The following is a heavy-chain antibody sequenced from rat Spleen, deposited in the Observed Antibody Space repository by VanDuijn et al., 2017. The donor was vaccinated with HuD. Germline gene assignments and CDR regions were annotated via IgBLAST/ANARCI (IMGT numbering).Heavy chain of an antibody. CDR3: TRAGYLRDWYFDF. J-gene: IGHJ1*01. Sequence: EVQLVESGGGLVQPGRSLKLSCAASGFTFSDYYMAWVRQTPKKGLEWVASISYEGSSTYYRDSVKGRFIISRDNAKSTLYLQMDSLRSEDSATYYCTRAGYLRDWYFDFWGPGTMVTVSS. V-gene: IGHV5-22*01. CDR1: GFTFSDYY. CDR2: ISYEGSST. D-gene: IGHD2-2*01.